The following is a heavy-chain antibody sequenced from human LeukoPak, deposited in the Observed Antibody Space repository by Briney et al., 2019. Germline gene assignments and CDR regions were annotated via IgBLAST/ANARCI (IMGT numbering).Heavy chain of an antibody. D-gene: IGHD4-17*01. Sequence: ASVKVSCKASGYTFTSYGISWVRQAPGQGLEWMGIINPSGGSTSYAQKFQGRVTMTRDTSTSTVYMELSSLRSEDTAVYYCARDPNGNYYGMDVWGQGTTVTVSS. CDR2: INPSGGST. CDR1: GYTFTSYG. J-gene: IGHJ6*02. CDR3: ARDPNGNYYGMDV. V-gene: IGHV1-46*01.